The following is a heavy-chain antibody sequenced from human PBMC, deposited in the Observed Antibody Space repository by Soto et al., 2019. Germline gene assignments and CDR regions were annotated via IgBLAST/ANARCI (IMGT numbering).Heavy chain of an antibody. Sequence: SETLSLTCTFSGGSISSSSYYWGWIRQPPGKGLEWIGSIYYSGSTYYNPSLKSRVTISVDTSKNQFSLKLSSVTAADTAVYYCARLDSSGYPYYGMDVWGQGTTVTVSS. CDR2: IYYSGST. CDR3: ARLDSSGYPYYGMDV. D-gene: IGHD3-22*01. J-gene: IGHJ6*02. CDR1: GGSISSSSYY. V-gene: IGHV4-39*01.